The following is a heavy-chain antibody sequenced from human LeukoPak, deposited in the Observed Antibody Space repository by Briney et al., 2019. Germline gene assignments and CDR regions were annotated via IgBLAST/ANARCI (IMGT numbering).Heavy chain of an antibody. D-gene: IGHD1-14*01. Sequence: ASVKVSCTASGYTFTSYGISWVRQAPGQGLEWMGWINPNSGGTNYAQKFQGWVTMTRDTSISTAYMELSRLRSDDTAVYYCARGLTFIYYFDYWGQGTLVTVSS. J-gene: IGHJ4*02. CDR1: GYTFTSYG. CDR3: ARGLTFIYYFDY. V-gene: IGHV1-2*04. CDR2: INPNSGGT.